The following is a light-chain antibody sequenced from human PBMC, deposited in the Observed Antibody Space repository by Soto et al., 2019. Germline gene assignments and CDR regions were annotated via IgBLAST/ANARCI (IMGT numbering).Light chain of an antibody. CDR2: ELS. J-gene: IGLJ3*02. CDR3: SSYSSSSIGV. Sequence: QSALTQPASVSGSPGQSITISCTGTSSDVGVYNFVSWYQQHPRKAPKLIIYELSFRPSGVSNRFSGSKSGNTASLTISGLQAEDEADYYCSSYSSSSIGVFGGGTKLTVL. V-gene: IGLV2-14*01. CDR1: SSDVGVYNF.